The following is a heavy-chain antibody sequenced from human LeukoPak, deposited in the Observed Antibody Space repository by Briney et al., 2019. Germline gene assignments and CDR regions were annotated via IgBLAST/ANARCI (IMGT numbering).Heavy chain of an antibody. CDR2: ISGSGGST. V-gene: IGHV3-23*01. Sequence: SGGSLRLSCAASGFTFSSYAMSWVRQAPGKGLEWVSAISGSGGSTYYADSVKGRFTISRDNSKNTVSLQMNSLRDDDTAVYYCAKDDAWGRYKDWGQGTLVTVSS. D-gene: IGHD3-16*01. CDR3: AKDDAWGRYKD. J-gene: IGHJ1*01. CDR1: GFTFSSYA.